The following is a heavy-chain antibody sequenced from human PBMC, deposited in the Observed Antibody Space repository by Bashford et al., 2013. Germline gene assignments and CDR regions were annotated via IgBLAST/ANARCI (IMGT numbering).Heavy chain of an antibody. Sequence: SETLSLTCTVSGASISSHYWSWIRQPPGKGLEWIGYIYYVGRPTYNPSLKSRITISLDKSTTQFSLTMTSLTAEDTALYYCAREAPALDYWSQGTLVTVSS. CDR2: IYYVGRP. V-gene: IGHV4-59*11. J-gene: IGHJ4*02. CDR1: GASISSHY. D-gene: IGHD2-2*01. CDR3: AREAPALDY.